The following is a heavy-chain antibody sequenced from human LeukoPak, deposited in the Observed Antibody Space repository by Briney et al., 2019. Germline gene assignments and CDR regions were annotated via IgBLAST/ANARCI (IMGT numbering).Heavy chain of an antibody. Sequence: WASVTVSCKASGGTFSSYAISWVRQAPGQGLEWMGGIIPIFGTANYAQKFQGRVTITTDESTSTAYMELSSLRSEDTAVYYCAGHSSSWYTYFDYWGQGTLVTVSS. J-gene: IGHJ4*02. D-gene: IGHD6-13*01. V-gene: IGHV1-69*05. CDR3: AGHSSSWYTYFDY. CDR2: IIPIFGTA. CDR1: GGTFSSYA.